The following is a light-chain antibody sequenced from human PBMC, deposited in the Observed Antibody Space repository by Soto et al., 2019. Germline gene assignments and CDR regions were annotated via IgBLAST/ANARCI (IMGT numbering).Light chain of an antibody. CDR1: QGISNY. V-gene: IGKV1-27*01. Sequence: DIQMTQSPSSLSASVGDRVTITCRASQGISNYLAWYQQKPGKVPKLLIYAASTLQAGDPSRFSGSGSGTEFTLTISSLQPDDFATYYCQHYNDYSWTFGQGTKVEIK. CDR2: AAS. J-gene: IGKJ1*01. CDR3: QHYNDYSWT.